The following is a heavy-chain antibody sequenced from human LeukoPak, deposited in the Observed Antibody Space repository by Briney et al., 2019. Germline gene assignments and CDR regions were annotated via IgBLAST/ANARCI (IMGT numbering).Heavy chain of an antibody. Sequence: PGGSLRLSCAASGFTFSSYSMNWVRQAPGKGLEWVSSISSSSSYIYYADSVKGRFTISRDNAKNSLYLQMNSLRAEDTAVYYCATSTYGSGNPDYWGQGTLVTVSS. V-gene: IGHV3-21*01. D-gene: IGHD3-10*01. J-gene: IGHJ4*02. CDR1: GFTFSSYS. CDR2: ISSSSSYI. CDR3: ATSTYGSGNPDY.